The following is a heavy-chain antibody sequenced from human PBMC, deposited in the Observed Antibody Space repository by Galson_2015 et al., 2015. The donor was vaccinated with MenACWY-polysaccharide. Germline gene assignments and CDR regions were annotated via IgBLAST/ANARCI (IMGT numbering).Heavy chain of an antibody. CDR3: ARTNGDFDF. Sequence: SVKVSCKASGYTFSNYDINWVRQAPGQGLEWIGWMSPDTTNTGYAQKFHGRVTLTKDTSISTAYLELSSLGSEDTAMYYCARTNGDFDFWGQGTLITVSS. CDR1: GYTFSNYD. CDR2: MSPDTTNT. J-gene: IGHJ4*02. D-gene: IGHD4-17*01. V-gene: IGHV1-8*01.